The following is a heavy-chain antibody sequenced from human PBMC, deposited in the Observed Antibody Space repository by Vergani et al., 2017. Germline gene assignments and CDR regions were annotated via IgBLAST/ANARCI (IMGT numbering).Heavy chain of an antibody. V-gene: IGHV4-59*01. CDR3: ARTTRYFDY. Sequence: QVQLQESGPGLVKPSETLSLTCTVSGGSISSYYWSWIRQPPGKGLEWIGYIYYSGSTNYNPSLKSRVTISVDTSKNQFSLKLSSGTAADTAVYYCARTTRYFDYWGQGTLVTVSS. CDR2: IYYSGST. CDR1: GGSISSYY. D-gene: IGHD1-26*01. J-gene: IGHJ4*02.